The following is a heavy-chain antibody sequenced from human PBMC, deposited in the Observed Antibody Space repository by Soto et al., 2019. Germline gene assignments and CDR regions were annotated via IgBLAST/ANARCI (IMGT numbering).Heavy chain of an antibody. CDR2: ISAFNDYT. D-gene: IGHD6-13*01. Sequence: VASVKVSCKASGYTFNKYGFNWVRQAPGQGLEWMGRISAFNDYTNLAQKFQGRLTLTTDASTNTAYMELQVLRSDDTAMYYCARGRGVVIPAGTPDAFDVWGQGTMVTV. V-gene: IGHV1-18*01. CDR1: GYTFNKYG. J-gene: IGHJ3*01. CDR3: ARGRGVVIPAGTPDAFDV.